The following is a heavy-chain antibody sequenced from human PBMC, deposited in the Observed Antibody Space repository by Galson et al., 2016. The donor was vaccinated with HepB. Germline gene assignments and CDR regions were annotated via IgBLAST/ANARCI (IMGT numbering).Heavy chain of an antibody. Sequence: SLRLSCAASGFAFSDTWMSWVRQAPGKGLEWVGRVKRGTEGGTSDYAAPVKGRFTISRDDSKKTVYLQMNSLKTDDPAVYYCATVSGGIPVMWGQGVLVTVSS. D-gene: IGHD3-10*02. V-gene: IGHV3-15*01. CDR3: ATVSGGIPVM. CDR1: GFAFSDTW. CDR2: VKRGTEGGTS. J-gene: IGHJ4*02.